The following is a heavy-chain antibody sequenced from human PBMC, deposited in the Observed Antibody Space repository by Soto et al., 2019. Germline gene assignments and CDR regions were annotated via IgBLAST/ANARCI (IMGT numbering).Heavy chain of an antibody. J-gene: IGHJ3*02. CDR1: GFTFSSYS. Sequence: PGGSLRLSCAASGFTFSSYSMNWVRQAPGKGLEWVSYISSSSSTIYYADSVKGRFTTSRDNAKNSLYLQMNSLRAEDTAVYYCARDNPSGDAFDIWGQGTMVTVSS. V-gene: IGHV3-48*01. CDR3: ARDNPSGDAFDI. CDR2: ISSSSSTI.